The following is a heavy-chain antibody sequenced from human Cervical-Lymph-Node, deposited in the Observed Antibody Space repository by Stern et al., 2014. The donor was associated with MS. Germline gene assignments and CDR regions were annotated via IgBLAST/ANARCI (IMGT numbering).Heavy chain of an antibody. CDR3: AARANYYDSPGDWFDP. Sequence: QLVESGPEVKKPGTSVKVSCKASGFTFTSSAVQWVRQARGQRLELIGWIVVGRGNTNYAQKFQERVTITRDMSTSTAYMELSSLRSEDTAVYYCAARANYYDSPGDWFDPWGQGTLVTVSS. CDR2: IVVGRGNT. J-gene: IGHJ5*02. V-gene: IGHV1-58*01. D-gene: IGHD3-22*01. CDR1: GFTFTSSA.